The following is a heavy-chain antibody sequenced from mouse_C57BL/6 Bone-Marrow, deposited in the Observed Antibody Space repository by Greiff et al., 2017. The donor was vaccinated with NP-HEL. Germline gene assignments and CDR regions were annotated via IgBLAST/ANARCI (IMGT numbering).Heavy chain of an antibody. V-gene: IGHV1-53*01. CDR2: INPSNGGT. Sequence: QVQLQQSGTELVKPGASVKLSCKASGYTFTSYWMHWVKQRPGRGLEWIGNINPSNGGTNYNEKFKSKATLTVDKSSSTAYMQLSSLTSEDSAVYYCARGRDAYWYFDVGGTGTTVTVSS. J-gene: IGHJ1*03. D-gene: IGHD3-3*01. CDR1: GYTFTSYW. CDR3: ARGRDAYWYFDV.